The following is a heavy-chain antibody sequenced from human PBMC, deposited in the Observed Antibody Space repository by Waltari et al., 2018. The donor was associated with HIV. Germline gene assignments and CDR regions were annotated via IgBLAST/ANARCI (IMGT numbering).Heavy chain of an antibody. CDR2: IYHSGST. V-gene: IGHV4-38-2*02. CDR3: ASYSGSYEYYFDY. CDR1: GYSISSGYY. D-gene: IGHD1-26*01. Sequence: QVQLQESGPGLVKPSETLSLTCTVSGYSISSGYYWGWIRQPPGKGLEWIGSIYHSGSTYYNPSLKSRVTISVDTSKNQFSLKLSSVTAADTAVYYCASYSGSYEYYFDYWGQGTLVTVSS. J-gene: IGHJ4*02.